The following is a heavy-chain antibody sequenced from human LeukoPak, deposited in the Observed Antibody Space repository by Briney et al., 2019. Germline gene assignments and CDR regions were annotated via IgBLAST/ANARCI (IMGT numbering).Heavy chain of an antibody. D-gene: IGHD1-26*01. CDR1: RFMFSNYW. CDR3: ARELSGSYHYYYYGMDV. CDR2: IKPDGSEK. Sequence: PGGSLRLSCAASRFMFSNYWMSWVRQAPGKGLEWVAMIKPDGSEKYYVDSVKGRFTISRDNTKNSLFLQMNSLRVEDTAVYYCARELSGSYHYYYYGMDVWGQGTTVTVSS. V-gene: IGHV3-7*03. J-gene: IGHJ6*02.